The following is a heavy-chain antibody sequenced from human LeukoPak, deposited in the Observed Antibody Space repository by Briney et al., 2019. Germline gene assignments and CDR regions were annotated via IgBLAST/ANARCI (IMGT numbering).Heavy chain of an antibody. Sequence: SETLSLTCTVSGGSISSYYWSWIRQPPGKGLEWIGYIYTSGSTNYNPSLKSRVTISVDTSKNQFSLKLSSVTAADTAVYYCARQGYYYDSSGSKGSYFDYWGQGTLVTVSS. CDR2: IYTSGST. D-gene: IGHD3-22*01. CDR3: ARQGYYYDSSGSKGSYFDY. V-gene: IGHV4-4*09. J-gene: IGHJ4*02. CDR1: GGSISSYY.